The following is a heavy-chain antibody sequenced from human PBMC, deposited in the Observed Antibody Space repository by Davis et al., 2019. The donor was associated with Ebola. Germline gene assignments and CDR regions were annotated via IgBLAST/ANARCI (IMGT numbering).Heavy chain of an antibody. CDR2: INAGNGNT. V-gene: IGHV1-3*01. CDR3: ARYRAVAGTQYYGMDV. J-gene: IGHJ6*02. Sequence: AASVKVSCKASGGTFSSYAMHWVRQAPGQRLEWMGWINAGNGNTKYSQKFQGRVTITRDTSASTAYMELSSLRSEDTAVYYCARYRAVAGTQYYGMDVWGQGTTVTVSS. D-gene: IGHD6-19*01. CDR1: GGTFSSYA.